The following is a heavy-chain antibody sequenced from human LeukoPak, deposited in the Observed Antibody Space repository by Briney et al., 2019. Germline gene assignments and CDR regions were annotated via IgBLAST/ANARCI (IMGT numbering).Heavy chain of an antibody. Sequence: GGSLRLSCAASGFTFSSYSMNWVRQAPGKGLEWVSSISGSSSYIYYADSVKGRFTISRDNAKNSLYLQMNSLRAEDTAVYYCARDPLGGAVAGAGDYWGQGTLVTVSS. CDR3: ARDPLGGAVAGAGDY. D-gene: IGHD6-19*01. J-gene: IGHJ4*02. CDR1: GFTFSSYS. V-gene: IGHV3-21*01. CDR2: ISGSSSYI.